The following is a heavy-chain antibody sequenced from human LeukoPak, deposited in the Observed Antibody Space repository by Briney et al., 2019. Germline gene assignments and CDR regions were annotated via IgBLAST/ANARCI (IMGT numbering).Heavy chain of an antibody. D-gene: IGHD3-10*01. CDR2: IDDSERT. Sequence: QPGGSLLLSCTASGFTFSSYTLNWVRQAPGKGLEWVSTIDDSERTHYADSVQGRFTISRDNSKNTLYLQMNSLRAEDTAVYYCAKPYDSGTFPPGYWGQGTLVTVSS. CDR3: AKPYDSGTFPPGY. V-gene: IGHV3-23*05. J-gene: IGHJ4*02. CDR1: GFTFSSYT.